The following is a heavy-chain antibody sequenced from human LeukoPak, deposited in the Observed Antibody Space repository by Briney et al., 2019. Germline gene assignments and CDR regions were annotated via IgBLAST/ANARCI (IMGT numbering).Heavy chain of an antibody. Sequence: SETLSLTCTVSGGSISSGDYYWSWVRQPPGKGLEWIGYIYYSGSTYYNPSLKSRVTISVDTSKNQFSLKLSSVTAADTAVYYCARSMTTVTTPYFDYWGQGTLVTVSS. D-gene: IGHD4-17*01. V-gene: IGHV4-30-4*01. CDR1: GGSISSGDYY. CDR3: ARSMTTVTTPYFDY. J-gene: IGHJ4*02. CDR2: IYYSGST.